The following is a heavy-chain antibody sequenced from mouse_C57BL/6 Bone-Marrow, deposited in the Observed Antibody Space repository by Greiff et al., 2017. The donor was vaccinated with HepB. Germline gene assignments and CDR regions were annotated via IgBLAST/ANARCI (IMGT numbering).Heavy chain of an antibody. D-gene: IGHD1-1*01. Sequence: VQLQQPGAELVMPGASVKLSCKASGYTFTSYWMHWVKQRPGQGLEWIGEIDPSDSYTNYNQKFKGQSKLTVDKSSSTAYMQLSSLTSEDSAVYYCARLVVLRYLGFDYWGQGTTLTVSS. CDR2: IDPSDSYT. CDR3: ARLVVLRYLGFDY. CDR1: GYTFTSYW. J-gene: IGHJ2*01. V-gene: IGHV1-69*01.